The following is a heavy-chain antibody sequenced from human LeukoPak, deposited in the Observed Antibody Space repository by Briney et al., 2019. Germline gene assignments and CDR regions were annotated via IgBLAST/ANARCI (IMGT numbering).Heavy chain of an antibody. CDR3: AREGAVDTAMLSLDY. V-gene: IGHV1-46*01. CDR1: GYTFTSYY. CDR2: INPSVGST. J-gene: IGHJ4*02. Sequence: GASVKVSCKAFGYTFTSYYIHWVRQAPGQGLEWMGIINPSVGSTSFAQKFQGRVTMTRDMSTTTVYMELTSLRSEDTALYYCAREGAVDTAMLSLDYWGQGTLVTVPS. D-gene: IGHD5-18*01.